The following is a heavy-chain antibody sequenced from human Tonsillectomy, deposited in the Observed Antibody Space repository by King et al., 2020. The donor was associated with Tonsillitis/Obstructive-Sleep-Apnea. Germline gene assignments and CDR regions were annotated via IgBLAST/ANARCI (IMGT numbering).Heavy chain of an antibody. J-gene: IGHJ3*02. CDR1: GGSISSRTYY. CDR2: FYYTGST. V-gene: IGHV4-39*01. D-gene: IGHD3-3*01. Sequence: QLQESNPGLVKPSETLSLTCTVSGGSISSRTYYWGWIRQPPGKGLEWIGSFYYTGSTYYNPSLKSRVTISVDTSKNQFSLKLTSLTAADTVVYYCASAIFGEVIILDAFDIWGQGTMVTVSS. CDR3: ASAIFGEVIILDAFDI.